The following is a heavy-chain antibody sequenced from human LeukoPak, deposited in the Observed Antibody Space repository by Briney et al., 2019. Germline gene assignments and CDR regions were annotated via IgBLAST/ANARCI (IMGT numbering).Heavy chain of an antibody. Sequence: SVKVSCKASGGTLSSYAISWVRQAPGQGLEWMGGIIPIFGTANYAQKFQGRVTITADKSTSTAYMELSSLRSEDTAVYYCARMSYCSGGSCLGFGMDVWGKGTTVTVSS. CDR1: GGTLSSYA. V-gene: IGHV1-69*06. D-gene: IGHD2-15*01. CDR3: ARMSYCSGGSCLGFGMDV. J-gene: IGHJ6*04. CDR2: IIPIFGTA.